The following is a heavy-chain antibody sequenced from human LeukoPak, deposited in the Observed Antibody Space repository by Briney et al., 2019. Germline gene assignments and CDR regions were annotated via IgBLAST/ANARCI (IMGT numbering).Heavy chain of an antibody. J-gene: IGHJ5*02. D-gene: IGHD5-12*01. CDR2: ISYSGST. CDR1: GGSISSFY. CDR3: ARHIEVYSGYSNWFDP. V-gene: IGHV4-59*08. Sequence: SETLSLTCTVSGGSISSFYWSWIRQPPGKGLEWIGYISYSGSTNYNPSLKSRVTISVDTSKNEFALKLSSVTAADTAVYYCARHIEVYSGYSNWFDPWGQGTLVTVSS.